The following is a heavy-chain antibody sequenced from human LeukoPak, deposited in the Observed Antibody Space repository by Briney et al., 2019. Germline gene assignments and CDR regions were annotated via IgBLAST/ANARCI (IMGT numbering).Heavy chain of an antibody. CDR1: GYTFTGYY. V-gene: IGHV1-18*04. CDR3: AREESIGRYQCLHDY. J-gene: IGHJ4*02. Sequence: PSVKASCKASGYTFTGYYTHWVRHAPGQGREWMGWISPYNENTKYLQKLQGRVTLTTDTSTSTAYMELRSLTSDDTAVYYCAREESIGRYQCLHDYWGQGTLVTVSS. CDR2: ISPYNENT. D-gene: IGHD1-26*01.